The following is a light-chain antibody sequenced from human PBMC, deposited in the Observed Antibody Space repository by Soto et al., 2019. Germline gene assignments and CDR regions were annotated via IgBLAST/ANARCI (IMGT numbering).Light chain of an antibody. CDR3: QQYGSSPWT. CDR1: QSVSSNS. CDR2: GAS. J-gene: IGKJ1*01. Sequence: EIVLTQSPGTLSLSPGEGATLSCRASQSVSSNSLDWYQQKPGQAPRLLIYGASSRATEIPDKFSGSGSETDFTLTINRVEPEDFAVYYCQQYGSSPWTFGQGTKVEIK. V-gene: IGKV3-20*01.